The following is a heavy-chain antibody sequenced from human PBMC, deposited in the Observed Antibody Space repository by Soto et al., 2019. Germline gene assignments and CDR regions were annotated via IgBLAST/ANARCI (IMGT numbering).Heavy chain of an antibody. V-gene: IGHV4-39*01. J-gene: IGHJ3*02. CDR3: ASTIFGLVGDAFDI. D-gene: IGHD3-3*01. CDR2: IYSSENT. Sequence: SETLSLTCTVSGGSVSSSSYSWGWIRQSPGKGLEWIGTIYSSENTYYNPSLLSRVTISVDTSKNQFSLKLSSVTAADTAVYYCASTIFGLVGDAFDIWGQATMVTVSS. CDR1: GGSVSSSSYS.